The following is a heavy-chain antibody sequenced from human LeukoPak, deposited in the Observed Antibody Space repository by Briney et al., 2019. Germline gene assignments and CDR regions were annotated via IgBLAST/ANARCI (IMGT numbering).Heavy chain of an antibody. CDR2: IYYSGST. V-gene: IGHV4-61*08. J-gene: IGHJ5*02. CDR1: GGSISSGGYY. CDR3: ARDNILMATPRNNWFDP. D-gene: IGHD3-9*01. Sequence: SETLSLTCTVSGGSISSGGYYWSWIRQHPGKGLEWIGYIYYSGSTNYNPSLKSRVTISVDTSKNQFSLKLSSVTAADTAVYYCARDNILMATPRNNWFDPWGQGTLVTVSS.